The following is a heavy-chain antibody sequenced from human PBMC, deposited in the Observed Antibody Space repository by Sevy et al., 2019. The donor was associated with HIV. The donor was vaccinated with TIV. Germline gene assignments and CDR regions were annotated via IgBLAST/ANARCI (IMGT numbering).Heavy chain of an antibody. Sequence: GGSLRLSCAASGFTFSSYAMSWVRQAPGKGLEWVSAISGNGADTYYADSVQGRVTISRDNSKNTMHLHMNSLRVEDTATYYCARRPDFGVIIPTGVLDVWGQGTTVTVSS. J-gene: IGHJ6*02. V-gene: IGHV3-23*01. CDR1: GFTFSSYA. CDR3: ARRPDFGVIIPTGVLDV. D-gene: IGHD3-3*01. CDR2: ISGNGADT.